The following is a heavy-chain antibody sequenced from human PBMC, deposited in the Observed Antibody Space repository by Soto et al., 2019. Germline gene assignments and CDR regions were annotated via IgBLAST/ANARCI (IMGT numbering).Heavy chain of an antibody. CDR2: ISSSGSTI. V-gene: IGHV3-48*03. J-gene: IGHJ5*02. CDR1: GFTFSSYE. Sequence: GGSLRLSCAASGFTFSSYEMNWVRRAPGKGLEWVSYISSSGSTIYYADSVKGRFTISRDNAKNSLYLQMNSLRAEDTAVYYCARVQYSSSFWFDPWGQGTLVTVSS. CDR3: ARVQYSSSFWFDP. D-gene: IGHD6-6*01.